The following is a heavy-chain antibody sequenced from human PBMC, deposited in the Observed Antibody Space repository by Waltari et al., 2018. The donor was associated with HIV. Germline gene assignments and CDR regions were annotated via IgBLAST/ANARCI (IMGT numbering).Heavy chain of an antibody. D-gene: IGHD3-10*01. J-gene: IGHJ6*02. V-gene: IGHV3-53*02. CDR3: ARNTYGSGSDLDYYGMDV. CDR2: IYSGGST. Sequence: EVQLVETGGGLIKPGGSLRLSCAASGFTVSSNYMIWVRQAPGKGLEWVSVIYSGGSTYYADSVKGRFTISRDNSKNTLYLQMNSLRAEDTAVYYCARNTYGSGSDLDYYGMDVWGQGTTVTVSS. CDR1: GFTVSSNY.